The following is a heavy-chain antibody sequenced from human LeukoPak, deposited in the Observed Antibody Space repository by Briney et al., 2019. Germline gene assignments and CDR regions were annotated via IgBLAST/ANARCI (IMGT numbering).Heavy chain of an antibody. Sequence: PGGSLRLSCAASGFTVSSNYMSWVRQAPGKGLEWVSYISSSSSTIYYADSVKGRFTISRDNAKNSLYLQMNSLRAEDTAVYYCARDRFSGTGVYWGQGTLVTVSS. CDR3: ARDRFSGTGVY. J-gene: IGHJ4*02. CDR2: ISSSSSTI. D-gene: IGHD6-19*01. V-gene: IGHV3-48*04. CDR1: GFTVSSNY.